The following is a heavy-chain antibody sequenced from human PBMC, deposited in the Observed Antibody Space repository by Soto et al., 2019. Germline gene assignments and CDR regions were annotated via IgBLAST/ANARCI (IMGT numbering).Heavy chain of an antibody. V-gene: IGHV4-59*01. D-gene: IGHD3-10*01. CDR1: GGSISSYY. J-gene: IGHJ6*02. CDR3: ARGAVWFGELCTGMDV. CDR2: IYYSGST. Sequence: SETLPLTCTVSGGSISSYYWSWIRQPPGKGLEWIGYIYYSGSTNYNPSLKSRVTISVDTSKNQFSLKLSSVTAADTTVYYCARGAVWFGELCTGMDVWGQGTTVTVSS.